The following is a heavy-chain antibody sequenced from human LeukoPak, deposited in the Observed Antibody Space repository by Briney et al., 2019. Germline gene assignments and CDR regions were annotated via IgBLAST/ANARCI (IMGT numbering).Heavy chain of an antibody. V-gene: IGHV4-34*01. CDR3: ARDSFYDSSGYHLSY. Sequence: PSETLSLACAVYGGSFSGYYWSWIRQPPGKGLEWIGEINHSGSTNYNPSLKSRVTISVDTSKNQFSLKLSSVTAADTAVYYCARDSFYDSSGYHLSYWGQGTLVTVSS. D-gene: IGHD3-22*01. CDR1: GGSFSGYY. CDR2: INHSGST. J-gene: IGHJ4*02.